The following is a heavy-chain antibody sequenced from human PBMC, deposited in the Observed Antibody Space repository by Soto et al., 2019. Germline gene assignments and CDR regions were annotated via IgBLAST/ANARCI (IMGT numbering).Heavy chain of an antibody. D-gene: IGHD3-10*01. Sequence: SETLSLTCAVSGGSISSGGYSWSWIRQPPGKGLEWIGYIYHSGSTYYNPSLKSRVTISVDRSKNQFSLKLSSVTAADTAVYYCARAGQLGDFDYWGQGTLVTVSS. CDR3: ARAGQLGDFDY. J-gene: IGHJ4*02. V-gene: IGHV4-30-2*01. CDR1: GGSISSGGYS. CDR2: IYHSGST.